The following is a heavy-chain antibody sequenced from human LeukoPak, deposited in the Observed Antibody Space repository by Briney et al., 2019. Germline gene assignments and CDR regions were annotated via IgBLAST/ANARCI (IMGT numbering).Heavy chain of an antibody. J-gene: IGHJ4*02. CDR2: ISYSGGT. CDR3: ARRPAAGCFDY. Sequence: SETLSLTCTVSGASISSSTYYWGWIRPPPGKGLEWIGSISYSGGTYYNPSLKSRVTISVDTSKNQFSLKLSSVTAADTAIYHCARRPAAGCFDYWGQGTLVTVSS. D-gene: IGHD6-13*01. V-gene: IGHV4-39*01. CDR1: GASISSSTYY.